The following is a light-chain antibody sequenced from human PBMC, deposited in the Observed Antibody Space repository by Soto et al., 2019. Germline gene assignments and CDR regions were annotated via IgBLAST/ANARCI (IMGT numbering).Light chain of an antibody. CDR3: QAWDSSTAV. CDR2: QDI. CDR1: KLGDKY. V-gene: IGLV3-1*01. J-gene: IGLJ2*01. Sequence: SYELTQPPSVSVSPGQTASITCSGDKLGDKYVCWYQQKPGQSPVLVIYQDIKRPSGIPERFSGSNFGNTATLTISGTQTMDEADYYCQAWDSSTAVFGGGTKLTVL.